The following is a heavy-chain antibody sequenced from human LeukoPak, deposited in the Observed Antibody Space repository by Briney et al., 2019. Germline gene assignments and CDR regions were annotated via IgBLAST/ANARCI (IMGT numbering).Heavy chain of an antibody. Sequence: GGSLRLSCAASGFTFSSYAMHWVRQAPGKGLEWVSAISGSGGSTYYADSVKGRFTISRDNSKNTLYLQMNSLRAEDTAVYYCAKDRGAAAASYYFDYWGQGTLVTVSS. CDR2: ISGSGGST. D-gene: IGHD6-13*01. CDR1: GFTFSSYA. V-gene: IGHV3-23*01. J-gene: IGHJ4*02. CDR3: AKDRGAAAASYYFDY.